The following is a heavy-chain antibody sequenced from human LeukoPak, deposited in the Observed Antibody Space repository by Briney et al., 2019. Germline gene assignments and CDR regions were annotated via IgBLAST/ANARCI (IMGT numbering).Heavy chain of an antibody. Sequence: ASVKVSCKASGYVFNLFGFSWVRQAPGQGLEWMGWISGYNGDTKYAQKIQGRVTLTTDSSASTAYMELRTLRSDDTAIYYCARDRDLIGVITTRLDYWGQGTLVTVSS. D-gene: IGHD4/OR15-4a*01. V-gene: IGHV1-18*04. CDR2: ISGYNGDT. J-gene: IGHJ4*02. CDR1: GYVFNLFG. CDR3: ARDRDLIGVITTRLDY.